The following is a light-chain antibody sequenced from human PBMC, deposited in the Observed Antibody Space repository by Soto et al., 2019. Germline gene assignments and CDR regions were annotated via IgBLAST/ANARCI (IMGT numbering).Light chain of an antibody. CDR3: QQHSDWPPLT. CDR1: QSISKY. J-gene: IGKJ4*02. CDR2: DAS. V-gene: IGKV3-11*01. Sequence: EIVLTQSPATLSLSPGERATLSCRASQSISKYLAWYQQKPGQAPRLLIYDASNRATGIPPRFSGSGSGTDFTLTISSLEPEDFAVYYCQQHSDWPPLTFGGGTKVEIK.